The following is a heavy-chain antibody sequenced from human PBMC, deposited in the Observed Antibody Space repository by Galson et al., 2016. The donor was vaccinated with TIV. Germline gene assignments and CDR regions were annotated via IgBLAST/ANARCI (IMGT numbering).Heavy chain of an antibody. CDR2: IIPGFGTV. V-gene: IGHV1-69*13. D-gene: IGHD5-18*01. Sequence: SVKVSCKASGGTFSSFALNWVRQAPGQGLEWIGEIIPGFGTVRYAQKFQARVTITADESATTSVMELSSLTSDDTAVYCCARTSYTPMGYWGQGTLVTVSS. CDR1: GGTFSSFA. J-gene: IGHJ4*01. CDR3: ARTSYTPMGY.